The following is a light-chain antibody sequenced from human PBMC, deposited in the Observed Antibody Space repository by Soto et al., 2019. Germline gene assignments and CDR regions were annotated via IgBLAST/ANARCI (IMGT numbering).Light chain of an antibody. Sequence: QSVLTQPPSVSGTPGQRVTISCSGSSSNIGSDYVYWFQQLPGTAPKVLIYRNNQRPSGVPERFSGSKSGTSASLAISGLRSEDEADYYCAAWDDSLRGRVFGGGTKVTVL. J-gene: IGLJ3*02. CDR2: RNN. CDR3: AAWDDSLRGRV. V-gene: IGLV1-47*01. CDR1: SSNIGSDY.